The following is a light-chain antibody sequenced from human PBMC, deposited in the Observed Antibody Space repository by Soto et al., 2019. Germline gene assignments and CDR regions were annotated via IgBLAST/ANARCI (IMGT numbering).Light chain of an antibody. Sequence: QSALTRPASVSGSPGQSITISCTGTSSDVGGYNYVSWYQQHPGKAPKLMIYDVSNRPSGVSNRFSGSKSVNTASLTISGLQAEDEADYYCSSYTSSSTVVFGGGTKVTVL. V-gene: IGLV2-14*01. CDR3: SSYTSSSTVV. J-gene: IGLJ2*01. CDR1: SSDVGGYNY. CDR2: DVS.